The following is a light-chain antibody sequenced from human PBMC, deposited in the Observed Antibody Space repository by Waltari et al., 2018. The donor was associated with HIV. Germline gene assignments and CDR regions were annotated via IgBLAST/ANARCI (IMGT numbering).Light chain of an antibody. J-gene: IGLJ3*02. CDR1: YSNLGSNT. Sequence: QSLLPQPPSASGTPGQRVTSPCSGSYSNLGSNTVNRHQQLPGSAPSALIYNNDQRPSGVPDRFSGSKSGTSASLAISGLQSEDQGDYYCASWDDKLDGWVFGGGTRLTVL. CDR2: NND. V-gene: IGLV1-44*01. CDR3: ASWDDKLDGWV.